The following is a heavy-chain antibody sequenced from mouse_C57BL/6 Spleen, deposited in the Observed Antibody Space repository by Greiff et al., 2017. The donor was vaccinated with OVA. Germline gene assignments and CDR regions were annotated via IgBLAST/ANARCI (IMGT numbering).Heavy chain of an antibody. J-gene: IGHJ3*01. Sequence: QVQLQQPGAELVKPGASVKLSCKASGYTFTSYWMQWVKQRPGQGLEWIGEIDPSDSNTNYNQKFKGKATLTVDTSSSPAYMQLSNLASEDSWGYYCAKSRSSYGAYWGQGTLVTVSA. CDR2: IDPSDSNT. D-gene: IGHD1-1*01. V-gene: IGHV1-50*01. CDR3: AKSRSSYGAY. CDR1: GYTFTSYW.